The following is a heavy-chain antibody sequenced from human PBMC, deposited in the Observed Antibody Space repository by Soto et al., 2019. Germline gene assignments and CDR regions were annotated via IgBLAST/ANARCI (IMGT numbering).Heavy chain of an antibody. Sequence: QVQLVQSGAEVKKPGASVKVSCKASGYTFISYDINWVRRATGQGLEWMGWMHPNTGDTGYAQKCQGRVTMTRNTSINTANLELSSLRADDTAVDFCARGDGYIFDYWGQGTLVTVSS. CDR1: GYTFISYD. CDR3: ARGDGYIFDY. J-gene: IGHJ4*02. CDR2: MHPNTGDT. V-gene: IGHV1-8*01. D-gene: IGHD5-12*01.